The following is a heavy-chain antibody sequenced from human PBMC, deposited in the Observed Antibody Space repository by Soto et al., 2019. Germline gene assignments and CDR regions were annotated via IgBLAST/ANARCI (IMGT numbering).Heavy chain of an antibody. J-gene: IGHJ6*02. V-gene: IGHV1-3*01. CDR1: GYTFTSYA. CDR3: AILRWDYYYYGMDV. D-gene: IGHD4-17*01. CDR2: INAGNGNT. Sequence: GASVKVSCKASGYTFTSYAMHWVRQAPGQRLEWMGWINAGNGNTKYSQKFQGRVTITRDTSASTAYMELGSLRSEDTAVYYCAILRWDYYYYGMDVWGQGTTVTVSS.